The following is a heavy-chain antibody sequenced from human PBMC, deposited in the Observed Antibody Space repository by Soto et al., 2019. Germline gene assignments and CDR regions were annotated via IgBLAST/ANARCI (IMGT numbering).Heavy chain of an antibody. V-gene: IGHV4-59*08. D-gene: IGHD5-18*01. Sequence: SETLSLTCTISGGSISSGYWSWFRQPPGKGLEWIGFIFNSGSTNYNPSLKSRVTISVDTSGTQFSLTLSSVTAADTAMYYCARGIYSYGSGAFDIWGQGTMVTVSS. CDR1: GGSISSGY. CDR3: ARGIYSYGSGAFDI. CDR2: IFNSGST. J-gene: IGHJ3*02.